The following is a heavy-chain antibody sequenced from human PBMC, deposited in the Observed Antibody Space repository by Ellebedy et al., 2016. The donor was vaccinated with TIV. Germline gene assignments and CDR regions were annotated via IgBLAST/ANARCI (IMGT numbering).Heavy chain of an antibody. D-gene: IGHD5-12*01. J-gene: IGHJ4*02. CDR1: GYTFTNYA. CDR3: ARVHSAYDEAFNY. V-gene: IGHV1-3*01. Sequence: ASVKVSCKASGYTFTNYAMHWVRQAPGQRLEWMGWINAGYGNTKYSQTFQGRVTMTRDTSTSTVYMELSSLRSDDTAVYYCARVHSAYDEAFNYWGQGTLVTVSS. CDR2: INAGYGNT.